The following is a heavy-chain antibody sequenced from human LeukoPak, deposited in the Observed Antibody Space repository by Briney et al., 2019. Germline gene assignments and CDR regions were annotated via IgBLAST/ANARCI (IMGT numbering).Heavy chain of an antibody. D-gene: IGHD2-2*02. CDR2: IKQDGSEK. CDR3: ARGYCSSSSCYSAIFDY. Sequence: GGSLRLSCAASGFTFSNYWMSWVRQAPGKGLEWVANIKQDGSEKYYVDSAKGRFTISRDNAKNSLYLQMNSLRAEDTAVYYCARGYCSSSSCYSAIFDYWGQGTLVTVSS. J-gene: IGHJ4*02. V-gene: IGHV3-7*01. CDR1: GFTFSNYW.